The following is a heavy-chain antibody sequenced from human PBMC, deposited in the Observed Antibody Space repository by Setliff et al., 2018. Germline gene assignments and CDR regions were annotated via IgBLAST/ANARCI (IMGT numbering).Heavy chain of an antibody. CDR3: ARDYQGGWFDP. V-gene: IGHV4-59*01. CDR1: GGFTSSFY. CDR2: VDHSGST. D-gene: IGHD3-16*01. J-gene: IGHJ5*02. Sequence: LSLTCTISGGFTSSFYWSWIRQAPGKGLEWIGYVDHSGSTNFSPSLKSRGTISVDTSKTQVSLTLTSVTAADTAVYYCARDYQGGWFDPWAREPWSPSPQ.